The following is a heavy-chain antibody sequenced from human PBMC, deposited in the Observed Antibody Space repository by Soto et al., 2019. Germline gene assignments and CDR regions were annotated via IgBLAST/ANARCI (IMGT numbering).Heavy chain of an antibody. CDR1: GDSVSSNSPA. V-gene: IGHV6-1*01. D-gene: IGHD3-10*01. J-gene: IGHJ6*02. Sequence: SQTLSLTCVISGDSVSSNSPAWNWIRQSPSRGLEWLGRTYYRSKWYNDYAVSVKSRITINPDTSKNQFSLQLNSVTPEDTAVYYCSRELSYYYYGMDVWGQGTTVTVSS. CDR3: SRELSYYYYGMDV. CDR2: TYYRSKWYN.